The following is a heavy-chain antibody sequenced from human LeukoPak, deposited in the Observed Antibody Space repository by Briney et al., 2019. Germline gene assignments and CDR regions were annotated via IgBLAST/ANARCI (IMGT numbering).Heavy chain of an antibody. D-gene: IGHD4-17*01. CDR3: VASYGDYVLDY. Sequence: SETLSLTCTVSGGSIGSYHWNWIRQPSGKGLEWIGIVFNNGGTKHNPSLKSRAAISVDTSKNQFALKLTSVTAADTAVYYCVASYGDYVLDYWGQGALVIVSS. J-gene: IGHJ4*02. CDR1: GGSIGSYH. CDR2: VFNNGGT. V-gene: IGHV4-59*01.